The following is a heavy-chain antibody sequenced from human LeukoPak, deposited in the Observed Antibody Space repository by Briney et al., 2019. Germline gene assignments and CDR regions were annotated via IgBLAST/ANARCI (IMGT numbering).Heavy chain of an antibody. CDR3: AKDIRGGSWCLVY. CDR1: GFTFDDYT. D-gene: IGHD2-15*01. CDR2: ISWDGGST. J-gene: IGHJ4*02. Sequence: GGSLRLSCAASGFTFDDYTMHWVRQAPGKGLEWVSLISWDGGSTYYADSVKGRFTISRDNSKNSLYLQMNSLRTEDTALYYCAKDIRGGSWCLVYWGQGTLVTVSS. V-gene: IGHV3-43*01.